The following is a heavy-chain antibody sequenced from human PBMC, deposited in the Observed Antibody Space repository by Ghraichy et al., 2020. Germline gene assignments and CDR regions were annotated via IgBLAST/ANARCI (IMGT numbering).Heavy chain of an antibody. J-gene: IGHJ6*02. CDR2: TYYRSKWLN. Sequence: SQTLSLTCAISGDSVSSNSAAWNWIRQSPSRGLEWLGRTYYRSKWLNDYTDSMKSRLTINPDTSKNQFSLHLISMIPDDTGVYYCARDGGAGTTTLDFYYGIDVWGQGTTVTVSS. D-gene: IGHD1-7*01. CDR1: GDSVSSNSAA. CDR3: ARDGGAGTTTLDFYYGIDV. V-gene: IGHV6-1*01.